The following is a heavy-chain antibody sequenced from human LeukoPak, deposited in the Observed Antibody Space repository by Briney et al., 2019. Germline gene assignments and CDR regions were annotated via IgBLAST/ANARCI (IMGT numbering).Heavy chain of an antibody. D-gene: IGHD2-2*01. J-gene: IGHJ4*02. CDR3: ARLPAGHDY. CDR1: GYTFSGYY. Sequence: ASVKVSCKASGYTFSGYYMHWVRQAPGQGLEWMGWMYPKGGGIKYAEKFQGRVTMTADTSMSTAFMELSGLTSDDTAVYYCARLPAGHDYWGQGTLVTVST. CDR2: MYPKGGGI. V-gene: IGHV1-2*02.